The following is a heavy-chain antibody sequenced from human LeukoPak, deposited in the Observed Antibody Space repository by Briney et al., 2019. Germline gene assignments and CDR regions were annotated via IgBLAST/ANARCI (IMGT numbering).Heavy chain of an antibody. CDR2: ISAYNGNT. CDR3: ARVPGDYGWFGNYYYMDV. J-gene: IGHJ6*03. D-gene: IGHD4-17*01. V-gene: IGHV1-18*01. CDR1: GYTFTSYG. Sequence: ASVKVSCKASGYTFTSYGISWVRQGPGQGLEWMGGISAYNGNTNYAQKLQGRVTMTTDTSTSTAYMELRSLRSDDTAVYYCARVPGDYGWFGNYYYMDVWGKGTTVTVSS.